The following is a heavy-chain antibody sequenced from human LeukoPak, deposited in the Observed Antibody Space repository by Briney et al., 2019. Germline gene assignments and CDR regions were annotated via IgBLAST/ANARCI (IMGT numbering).Heavy chain of an antibody. V-gene: IGHV4-59*01. CDR1: GGSISSYY. D-gene: IGHD5-12*01. CDR3: ATQGYSGYDYYYYGMDV. CDR2: IYYSGST. Sequence: SETLSLTCTVSGGSISSYYRSWIRQPPGKGLEWIGYIYYSGSTNYNPSLKSRVTISVDTSKNQFSLKLSSVTAADTAVYYCATQGYSGYDYYYYGMDVWGQGTTVTVSS. J-gene: IGHJ6*02.